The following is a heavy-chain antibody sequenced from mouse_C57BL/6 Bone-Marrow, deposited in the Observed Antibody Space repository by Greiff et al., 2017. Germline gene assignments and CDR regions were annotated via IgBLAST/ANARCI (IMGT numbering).Heavy chain of an antibody. J-gene: IGHJ3*01. Sequence: EVKLQESGPGLVKPSQSLSLTCSVTGYSITSGYYWNWIRQFPGNKLEWMGYISYDGSNNYNPSLKNRISITRDTSKNQFFLKLNSVTTEDTATYYCARGWLLPWFAYWGQGTLVTVSA. D-gene: IGHD2-3*01. CDR2: ISYDGSN. CDR1: GYSITSGYY. V-gene: IGHV3-6*01. CDR3: ARGWLLPWFAY.